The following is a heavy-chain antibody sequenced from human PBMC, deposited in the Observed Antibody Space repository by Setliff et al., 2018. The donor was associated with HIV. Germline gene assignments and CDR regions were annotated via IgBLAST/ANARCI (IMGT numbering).Heavy chain of an antibody. Sequence: ASVKVSCKASRSTFNSHTINWVRQAPGQGLEWMGGIIPIFGTANYAQKFQGRVTITADESTSTAYMELNSLRSEDTAVYYCARDGDYGEPFDYWGQGTLVTVSS. CDR3: ARDGDYGEPFDY. V-gene: IGHV1-69*13. CDR1: RSTFNSHT. CDR2: IIPIFGTA. J-gene: IGHJ4*02. D-gene: IGHD4-17*01.